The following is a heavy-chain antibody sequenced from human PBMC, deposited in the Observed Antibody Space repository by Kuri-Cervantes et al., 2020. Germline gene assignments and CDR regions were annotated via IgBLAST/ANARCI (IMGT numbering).Heavy chain of an antibody. Sequence: ASVKVSCKASGYTFSNYGISWVRQAPGQGLEWMGWISAYNGNTDYAQKFQGRVTMTTDTSTSTVYMELRSLRSDDTAVYYCARAAHWYSGSYSLLGYWGQGTLVTVSS. D-gene: IGHD1-26*01. CDR2: ISAYNGNT. CDR1: GYTFSNYG. CDR3: ARAAHWYSGSYSLLGY. V-gene: IGHV1-18*01. J-gene: IGHJ4*02.